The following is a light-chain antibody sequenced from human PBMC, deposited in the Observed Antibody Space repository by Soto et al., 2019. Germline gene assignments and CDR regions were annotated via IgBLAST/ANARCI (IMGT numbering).Light chain of an antibody. CDR3: QQYDNTPWT. V-gene: IGKV3-20*01. CDR2: GAS. Sequence: EIVLTQSPGTLSLSPGERATLFCRASESVSSSYLAWYQQKPGQAPRLLIYGASSRASGTPDRFSGSGSGTAFTGTAFTLTISGLEPEDSAVYYCQQYDNTPWTFGKGTKVEI. CDR1: ESVSSSY. J-gene: IGKJ1*01.